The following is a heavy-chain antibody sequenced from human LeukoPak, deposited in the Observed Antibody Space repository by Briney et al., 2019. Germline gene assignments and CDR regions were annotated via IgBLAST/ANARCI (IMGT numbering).Heavy chain of an antibody. CDR2: IHHTGNT. CDR1: GVSISPYY. J-gene: IGHJ2*01. CDR3: TRAGPAFYWDFEV. Sequence: SETLSLTCTVSGVSISPYYWSWIRQPPGKGLEWIGYIHHTGNTNYKPSLKSRVTISLDTSKNQFSLKLTSVTAADTAIYYCTRAGPAFYWDFEVWGRGALVIVSS. V-gene: IGHV4-59*12.